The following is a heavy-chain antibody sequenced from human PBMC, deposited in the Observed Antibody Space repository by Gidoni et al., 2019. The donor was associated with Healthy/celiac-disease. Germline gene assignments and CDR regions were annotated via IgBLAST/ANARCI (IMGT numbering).Heavy chain of an antibody. V-gene: IGHV3-30-3*01. CDR1: GFTFSSYA. CDR2: ISYDGSNK. Sequence: QVQLVESGGGVVQPGRSLRLSCAASGFTFSSYAMHWVRQAPGKGLEWVAVISYDGSNKYYADSVKGRFTISRDNSKNTLYLQMNSLRAEDTAVYYCADLWFGELTWGQGTLVTVSS. D-gene: IGHD3-10*01. J-gene: IGHJ4*02. CDR3: ADLWFGELT.